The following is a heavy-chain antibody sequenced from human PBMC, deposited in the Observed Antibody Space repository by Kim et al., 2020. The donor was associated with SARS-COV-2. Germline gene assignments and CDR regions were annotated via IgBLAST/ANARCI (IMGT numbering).Heavy chain of an antibody. Sequence: SETLSLTCTVSGDSVSSGSYYWSWLRQPAGKGLEWVGRIYTSGITNYNPSLESRVTISLDTSRDQVSLRMSSVTAADTAVYYCARAGSGWFSGFYPYGLAVGGQGTTVTVSS. CDR1: GDSVSSGSYY. V-gene: IGHV4-61*02. J-gene: IGHJ6*02. D-gene: IGHD6-13*01. CDR3: ARAGSGWFSGFYPYGLAV. CDR2: IYTSGIT.